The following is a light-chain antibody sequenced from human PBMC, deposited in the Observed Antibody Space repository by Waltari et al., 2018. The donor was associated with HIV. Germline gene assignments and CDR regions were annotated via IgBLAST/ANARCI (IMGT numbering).Light chain of an antibody. CDR2: ENK. CDR3: LSYDGVNQV. CDR1: SGNIASDS. J-gene: IGLJ3*02. V-gene: IGLV6-57*01. Sequence: NFILTQPHSVSGSPGKTVTISCTRSSGNIASDSVPWYQLRPDKSPSTVIYENKQRRAGVPDRFSGSIDRSTNSASLTISGLMAEDEADYYCLSYDGVNQVFGGGTKLTVL.